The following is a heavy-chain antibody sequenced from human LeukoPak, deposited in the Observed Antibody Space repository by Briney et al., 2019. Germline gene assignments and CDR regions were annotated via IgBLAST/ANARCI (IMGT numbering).Heavy chain of an antibody. J-gene: IGHJ4*02. CDR2: TYSRSKWFN. Sequence: SQTLSLTCAISGDSVSGNSVAWHWIRQSPSRGLKWLGRTYSRSKWFNDYAVSVKSRITINPDTSKNQFSLHLSSVTPDDTAVYYCARGTGSLDYWGQGTLVTVSS. CDR3: ARGTGSLDY. V-gene: IGHV6-1*01. D-gene: IGHD1-26*01. CDR1: GDSVSGNSVA.